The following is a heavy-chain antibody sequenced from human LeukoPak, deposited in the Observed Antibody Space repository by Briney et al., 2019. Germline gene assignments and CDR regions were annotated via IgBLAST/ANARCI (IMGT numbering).Heavy chain of an antibody. Sequence: ASVKVSCKASGYTFTSYGISWVRQAPGQGLEWMGWISAYNGNTNYAQNLQGRVTMTTDTSTSTAYMELRSLRSDDTAVYYCARPRGDYYYYYMDVWGKGTTVTVSS. CDR2: ISAYNGNT. CDR3: ARPRGDYYYYYMDV. V-gene: IGHV1-18*01. D-gene: IGHD3-10*01. J-gene: IGHJ6*03. CDR1: GYTFTSYG.